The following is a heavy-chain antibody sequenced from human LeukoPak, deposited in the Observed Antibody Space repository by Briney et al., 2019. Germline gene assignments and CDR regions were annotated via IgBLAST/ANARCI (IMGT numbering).Heavy chain of an antibody. V-gene: IGHV3-30*04. CDR3: VGRPGGRTDWYGYF. CDR1: GFTFNTHA. D-gene: IGHD3-9*01. CDR2: ISHDGNNK. J-gene: IGHJ4*01. Sequence: GGSLRLSCAASGFTFNTHAMFWVRQVPGKGLEWVTVISHDGNNKHYADSVRGRFTISRDNSKSTLYLQMDSLRDEDTAVYYCVGRPGGRTDWYGYFWGQGTLVIVSS.